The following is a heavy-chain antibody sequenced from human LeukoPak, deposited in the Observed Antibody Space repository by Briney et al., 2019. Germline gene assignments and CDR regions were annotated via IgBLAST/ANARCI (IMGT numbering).Heavy chain of an antibody. CDR3: ARVRDSSGWGFDY. D-gene: IGHD6-19*01. V-gene: IGHV4-61*01. J-gene: IGHJ4*02. CDR1: ARFASSGCYY. CDR2: IYYSGST. Sequence: SETLSLTCTVSARFASSGCYYWSWLRQPPGKGLEWIGYIYYSGSTNYNPSLKSRVTISVDTSKNQFSLKLSSVTAADTAVYYCARVRDSSGWGFDYWGQGTLVTVSS.